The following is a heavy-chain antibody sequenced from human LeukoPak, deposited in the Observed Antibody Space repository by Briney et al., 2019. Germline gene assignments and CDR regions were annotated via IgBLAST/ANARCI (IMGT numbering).Heavy chain of an antibody. CDR3: ARDRTRFYA. J-gene: IGHJ5*02. V-gene: IGHV3-7*01. D-gene: IGHD2/OR15-2a*01. CDR2: IREDGSEK. CDR1: GFTFSSYS. Sequence: PGGSLRLSCAASGFTFSSYSMSWVRQAPGKGLEWVANIREDGSEKYYVDSVKGRFTISRDNAKNSPYLQMNSLRAEGTAVYYCARDRTRFYAWGQGTLATVSS.